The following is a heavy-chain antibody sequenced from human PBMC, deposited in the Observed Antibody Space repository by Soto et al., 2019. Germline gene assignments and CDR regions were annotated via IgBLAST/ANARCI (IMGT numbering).Heavy chain of an antibody. CDR1: GGSFSGYY. J-gene: IGHJ6*02. CDR3: ARMAVGTPYGMDV. V-gene: IGHV4-34*01. D-gene: IGHD6-19*01. Sequence: QVQLQQWGAGLLKPSETLSLTCAVYGGSFSGYYWSWIRQPPGKGLEWIGEINHSGSTNYNPCLKSRVTISVDTSKNQFSLKLSSVTAADTAVYYCARMAVGTPYGMDVWGQGTTVTVSS. CDR2: INHSGST.